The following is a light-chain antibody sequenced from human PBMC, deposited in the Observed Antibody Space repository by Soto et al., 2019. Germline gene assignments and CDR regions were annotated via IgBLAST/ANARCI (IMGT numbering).Light chain of an antibody. CDR1: QSISSY. J-gene: IGKJ4*01. V-gene: IGKV1-39*01. CDR3: QQTHTTPRLS. Sequence: DIQMTQSPSSLSASVGDRVTITCRASQSISSYLNWYQQKPGKAPKLLIYAASSLQSGVPSRFSGSGSGTDFTLTISILQPEDFATYYCQQTHTTPRLSFGGGTKVEIK. CDR2: AAS.